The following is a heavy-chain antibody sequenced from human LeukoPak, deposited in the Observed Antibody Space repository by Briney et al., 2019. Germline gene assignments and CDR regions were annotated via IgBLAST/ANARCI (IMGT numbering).Heavy chain of an antibody. CDR2: ISSSGSTI. Sequence: PGGSLRLSCAASGFTFSDYYMSWIRQAPGKGLEWVSYISSSGSTIYYADSVKGRFTISRDNAKNSLYLQMNSLRAEDTAVYYCARYGLATYYYYSMDVWGKGTTVTISS. CDR1: GFTFSDYY. V-gene: IGHV3-11*01. D-gene: IGHD6-19*01. CDR3: ARYGLATYYYYSMDV. J-gene: IGHJ6*03.